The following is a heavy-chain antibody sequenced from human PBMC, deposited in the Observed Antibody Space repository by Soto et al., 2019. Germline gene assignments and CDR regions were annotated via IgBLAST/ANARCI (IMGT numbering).Heavy chain of an antibody. J-gene: IGHJ6*02. CDR2: ISSSGSTK. CDR3: ARVPRNIYYNGMDV. V-gene: IGHV3-48*03. Sequence: GGSLRLSCEGSGFTFSSYEMNWVRQAPGKGLEWVSYISSSGSTKNYADSVKGRFTISRDNVKNSLYLQMNSLRAEDTAVYYCARVPRNIYYNGMDVWGQGTTVTVSS. CDR1: GFTFSSYE.